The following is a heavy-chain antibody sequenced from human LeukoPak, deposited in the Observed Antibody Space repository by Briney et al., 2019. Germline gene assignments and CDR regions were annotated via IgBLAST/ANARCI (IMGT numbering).Heavy chain of an antibody. CDR3: ASLKNSGWGNAFHF. CDR1: GFTFSIYW. Sequence: PGGSLRLYCAASGFTFSIYWMTWVRQAPGKGLEWVANIKQDGSEKYYVDSVKGRFTISRDDAKNSLYLQMNSLRAEDTAVYYCASLKNSGWGNAFHFWGQGTMVTVSS. CDR2: IKQDGSEK. V-gene: IGHV3-7*01. D-gene: IGHD6-19*01. J-gene: IGHJ3*01.